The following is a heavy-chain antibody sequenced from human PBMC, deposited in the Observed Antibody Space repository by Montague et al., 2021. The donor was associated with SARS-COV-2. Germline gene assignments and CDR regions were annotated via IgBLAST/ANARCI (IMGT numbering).Heavy chain of an antibody. D-gene: IGHD3-3*01. CDR2: ISGSGGST. CDR1: GFTFSSYA. J-gene: IGHJ6*02. CDR3: ARDLRRITIFGGVLNYYYGMDV. V-gene: IGHV3-23*01. Sequence: SLRLSCAASGFTFSSYAMSWVRQAPGKGLEWVSAISGSGGSTYYADSVKGRFTISRDNSKNTLYLQMNSLRAEDTAVYYCARDLRRITIFGGVLNYYYGMDVWGQGTTVTVSS.